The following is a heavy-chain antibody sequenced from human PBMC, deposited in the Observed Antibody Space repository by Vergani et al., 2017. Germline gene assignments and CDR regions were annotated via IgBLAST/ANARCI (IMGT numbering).Heavy chain of an antibody. CDR2: IHTGGST. V-gene: IGHV4-61*02. Sequence: VQLQESGPGLVKPPGTLSPPLAVSCDPLRSGSHYWSWTRPPAGKGPEWIGHIHTGGSTDLNPSFRSRVSISVDTSKSQFSLKLDSVTVADRAVFYCAGSRRYWSSGSFLASWGQGTLVSVSS. J-gene: IGHJ4*02. D-gene: IGHD2-15*01. CDR1: CDPLRSGSHY. CDR3: AGSRRYWSSGSFLAS.